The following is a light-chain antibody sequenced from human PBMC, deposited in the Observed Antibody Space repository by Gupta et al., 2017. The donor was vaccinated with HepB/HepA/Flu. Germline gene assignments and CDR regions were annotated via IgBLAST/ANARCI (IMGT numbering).Light chain of an antibody. CDR1: QSVAGD. V-gene: IGKV3-15*01. J-gene: IGKJ2*01. Sequence: IVMTQSPATLSVSPGESATFSCRASQSVAGDIAWHQHRPGQPPRVLIYGASTTDTGPPARIGGSGYAAEFTLTITLRQSEDSAVYYCQHDHKWPYTFGHGTKL. CDR3: QHDHKWPYT. CDR2: GAS.